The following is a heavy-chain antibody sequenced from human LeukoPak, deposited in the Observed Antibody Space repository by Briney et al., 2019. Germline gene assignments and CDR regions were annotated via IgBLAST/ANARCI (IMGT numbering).Heavy chain of an antibody. CDR2: TYYSGST. CDR1: GGSISSSSYY. CDR3: ASAGSYSVDY. Sequence: SETLPLTCTVSGGSISSSSYYWGWIRQPPGKGLEWIGSTYYSGSTYYNPSLESRVTISVDTSKNLFSLKLSSVTAADTAVYYCASAGSYSVDYWGQGTLVTVSS. D-gene: IGHD1-26*01. V-gene: IGHV4-39*01. J-gene: IGHJ4*02.